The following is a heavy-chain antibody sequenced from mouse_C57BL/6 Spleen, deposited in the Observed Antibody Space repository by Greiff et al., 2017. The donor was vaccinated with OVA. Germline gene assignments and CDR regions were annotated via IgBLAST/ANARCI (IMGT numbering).Heavy chain of an antibody. J-gene: IGHJ1*03. CDR3: ARWGTVVAPYWYFDV. CDR2: INPNNGGT. D-gene: IGHD1-1*01. Sequence: EVKLMESGPELVKPGASVKIPCKASGYTFTDYNMDWVKQSHGKSLEWIGDINPNNGGTIYNQKFKGKATLTVDKSSSTAYMELRSLTSEDTAVYYCARWGTVVAPYWYFDVWGTGTTVTVSS. V-gene: IGHV1-18*01. CDR1: GYTFTDYN.